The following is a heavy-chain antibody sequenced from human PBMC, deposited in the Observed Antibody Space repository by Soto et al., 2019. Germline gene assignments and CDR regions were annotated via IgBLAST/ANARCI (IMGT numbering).Heavy chain of an antibody. CDR3: AKRRGAGGHFDY. V-gene: IGHV3-23*01. CDR1: GFTFSSYA. D-gene: IGHD2-15*01. CDR2: VSIGGST. Sequence: GSLRLSCAASGFTFSSYAMGWVRQGPGKGLEWVAVVSIGGSTHYADSVRGRFTISRDNSKNTLSLQMNSLTAEDTAVYFCAKRRGAGGHFDYWGQGALVTV. J-gene: IGHJ4*02.